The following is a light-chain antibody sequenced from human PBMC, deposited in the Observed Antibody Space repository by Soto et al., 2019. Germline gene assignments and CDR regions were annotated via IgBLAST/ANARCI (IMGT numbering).Light chain of an antibody. V-gene: IGLV3-1*01. CDR3: QAWDSSNVV. CDR2: QDS. Sequence: SYELTQPHSVSVSPGQTASITCSGDKLGDKYACWYQQKPGQSPVLVIYQDSKRPSGIPERFSGSNSGNTATLTISGTQAMDEADYYCQAWDSSNVVFGGGTKVTVL. CDR1: KLGDKY. J-gene: IGLJ2*01.